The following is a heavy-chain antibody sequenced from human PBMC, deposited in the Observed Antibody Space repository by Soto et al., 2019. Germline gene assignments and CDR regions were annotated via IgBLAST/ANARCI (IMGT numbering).Heavy chain of an antibody. CDR1: GFTFNNFG. V-gene: IGHV3-23*01. J-gene: IGHJ4*02. CDR3: AKELLASISMPFDY. CDR2: ISASGFNK. Sequence: GGSLRLSCVTSGFTFNNFGMKWVRQAPGKGLEWVSSISASGFNKYYADSVKGRFTISRDDSKNTLYLQINSLRAEDTATYYCAKELLASISMPFDYWGQGTLVTAPQ. D-gene: IGHD2-2*01.